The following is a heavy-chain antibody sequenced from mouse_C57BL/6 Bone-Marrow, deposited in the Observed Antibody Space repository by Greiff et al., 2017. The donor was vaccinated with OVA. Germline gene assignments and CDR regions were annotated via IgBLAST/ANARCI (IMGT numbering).Heavy chain of an antibody. CDR3: ARSKFITTVVAQYYYAMDY. J-gene: IGHJ4*01. Sequence: VQLQQSGAELVRPGASVKLSCKASGYTFTDYYINWVKQRPGQGLEWIARIYPGSGNTYYNEKFKGKATLTAEKSSSTAYMQLSSLTSEDSAVYFCARSKFITTVVAQYYYAMDYWGQGTSVTVSS. CDR1: GYTFTDYY. D-gene: IGHD1-1*01. V-gene: IGHV1-76*01. CDR2: IYPGSGNT.